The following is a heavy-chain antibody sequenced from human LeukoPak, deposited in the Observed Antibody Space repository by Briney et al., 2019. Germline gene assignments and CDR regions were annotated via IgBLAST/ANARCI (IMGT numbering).Heavy chain of an antibody. J-gene: IGHJ6*03. Sequence: VASVKVSCKASGYTFTSYDINWVRQATGQGLEWMGWMNPNSGNTGYAQKFQGRVTMTRNTSISTAYMELSSLRSEDTAVYYCASRLPRYSSSWWQLDYYYYYYMDVWGKGTTVTISS. V-gene: IGHV1-8*01. CDR1: GYTFTSYD. D-gene: IGHD6-13*01. CDR2: MNPNSGNT. CDR3: ASRLPRYSSSWWQLDYYYYYYMDV.